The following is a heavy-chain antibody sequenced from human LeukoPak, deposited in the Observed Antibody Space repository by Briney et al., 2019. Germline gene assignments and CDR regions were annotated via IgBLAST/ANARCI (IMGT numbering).Heavy chain of an antibody. Sequence: LVESGGGVVQPGRSLRLSCAASGFTFSSYGMHWVRQAPGKGLEWVSSISSRSNYIYYADSVKGRFAISRDNGKNLLFLQMNSLRAEDTAVYYCAGLTLSGSGNCMDYYCYGMDVWGQGTTVTVSS. V-gene: IGHV3-21*01. J-gene: IGHJ6*02. CDR1: GFTFSSYG. CDR3: AGLTLSGSGNCMDYYCYGMDV. CDR2: ISSRSNYI. D-gene: IGHD3-10*01.